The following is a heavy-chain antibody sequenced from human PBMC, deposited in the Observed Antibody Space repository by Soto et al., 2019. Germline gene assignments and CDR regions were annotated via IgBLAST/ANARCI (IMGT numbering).Heavy chain of an antibody. CDR1: GFTFSSYA. Sequence: GGSLRLSCAASGFTFSSYAMSWVHQAPGKGLEWVSAISGSGGSTYYADSVKGQFTISRDNSTNTLYLQMNSLRAEDTAVYYCARGEGGYYDFWSGPNPDAFDIWGQGTMVTVSS. CDR2: ISGSGGST. CDR3: ARGEGGYYDFWSGPNPDAFDI. J-gene: IGHJ3*02. D-gene: IGHD3-3*01. V-gene: IGHV3-23*01.